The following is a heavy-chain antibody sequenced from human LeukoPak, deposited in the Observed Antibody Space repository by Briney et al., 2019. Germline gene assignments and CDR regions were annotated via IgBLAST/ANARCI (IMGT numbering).Heavy chain of an antibody. CDR3: ATSIFGVVILHY. CDR1: GYTFTDYY. J-gene: IGHJ4*02. CDR2: VDPEDGET. Sequence: ATVKLSCKASGYTFTDYYMHWVQQAPGKGLEWMGRVDPEDGETIYAQKFQGRVTMTEDTSTDTAYMELSSLRSEDTAVYYCATSIFGVVILHYWGQGTLVTVSS. D-gene: IGHD3-3*01. V-gene: IGHV1-69-2*01.